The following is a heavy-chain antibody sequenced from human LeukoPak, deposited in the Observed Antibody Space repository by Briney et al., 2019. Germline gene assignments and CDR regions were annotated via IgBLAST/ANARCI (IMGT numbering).Heavy chain of an antibody. CDR1: GFTFSSYA. J-gene: IGHJ6*02. CDR2: ISSSGSTI. D-gene: IGHD2-2*01. Sequence: GGSLRLSCAASGFTFSSYAMSWVRQAPGKGLEWVSYISSSGSTIYYADSVKGRFTISRDNAKNSLYLQMNSLRAEDTAVYYCAREDCSSSSCYLAVYGLDVWGQGTTVTVSS. V-gene: IGHV3-48*03. CDR3: AREDCSSSSCYLAVYGLDV.